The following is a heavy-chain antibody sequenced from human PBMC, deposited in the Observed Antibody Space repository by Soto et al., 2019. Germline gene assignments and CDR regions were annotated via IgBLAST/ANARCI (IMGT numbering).Heavy chain of an antibody. D-gene: IGHD6-19*01. CDR2: ISYDGSNK. J-gene: IGHJ3*02. CDR1: GFTFSSYG. CDR3: AKDLAAVAYGAFDI. V-gene: IGHV3-30*18. Sequence: GGSLRLSCAASGFTFSSYGMHWVRQAPGKGLEWVAVISYDGSNKYYADSVKGRFTISRDNSKNTLYLQMNSLRAEDTAVYYCAKDLAAVAYGAFDIWGQGTMVTVSS.